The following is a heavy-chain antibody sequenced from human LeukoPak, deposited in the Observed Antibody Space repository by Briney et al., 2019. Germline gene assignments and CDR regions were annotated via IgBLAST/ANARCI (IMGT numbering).Heavy chain of an antibody. V-gene: IGHV5-51*01. Sequence: GESLKISCKGSGYSFTSYWIGWVRQMPGKGLEWMGIIYPGDSDTRYSPSFQGQVTISADKSISTAYLQWSSLKASDTAMYYCARTPREGVVTAAFDYWGQGTLVTVSS. J-gene: IGHJ4*02. CDR1: GYSFTSYW. D-gene: IGHD2-21*02. CDR2: IYPGDSDT. CDR3: ARTPREGVVTAAFDY.